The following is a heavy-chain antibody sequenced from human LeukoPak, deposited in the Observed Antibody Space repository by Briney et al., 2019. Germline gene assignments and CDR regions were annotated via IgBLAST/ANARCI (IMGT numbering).Heavy chain of an antibody. J-gene: IGHJ4*02. D-gene: IGHD3-9*01. CDR3: APPLHYDILTGYYSLVDYFDY. V-gene: IGHV3-23*01. CDR1: GFTFSSYA. CDR2: ISGSGGST. Sequence: GGSLRPSCAASGFTFSSYAMSWVRQAPGKGLEWVSAISGSGGSTYYADSVKGRFTISRDNSKNTLYLQMNSLRAEDTAVYYCAPPLHYDILTGYYSLVDYFDYWGQGTLVTVSS.